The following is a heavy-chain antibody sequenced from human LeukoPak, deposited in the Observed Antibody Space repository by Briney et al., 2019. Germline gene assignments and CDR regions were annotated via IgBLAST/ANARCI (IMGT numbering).Heavy chain of an antibody. J-gene: IGHJ3*02. Sequence: PSETLSLTCTVSGGSISSYYWSWIRQPPGKGLEWIGYIYYSGSTNYNPSLKSRVTISVDTSKNQFSLKLSSVTAADTAVYYCARFDVPGAYSGWYQGGAFDIWGQGTMVTVSS. V-gene: IGHV4-59*08. D-gene: IGHD6-19*01. CDR3: ARFDVPGAYSGWYQGGAFDI. CDR1: GGSISSYY. CDR2: IYYSGST.